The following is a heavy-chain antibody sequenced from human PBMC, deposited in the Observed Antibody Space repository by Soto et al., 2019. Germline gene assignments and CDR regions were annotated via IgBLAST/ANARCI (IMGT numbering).Heavy chain of an antibody. CDR2: INRDGSKK. J-gene: IGHJ3*02. CDR3: ARDVSPGSSSLYLDAFDI. Sequence: EVQLEESGGDLVQPGGSLRLSCAASGFTLSAYWMTWVRQAPGKGLEWVANINRDGSKKSYLDSVRGRFTISRDNVGNSLYLKMVSLRDDYTALYGCARDVSPGSSSLYLDAFDIWGQGKMVTVSS. CDR1: GFTLSAYW. D-gene: IGHD6-13*01. V-gene: IGHV3-7*05.